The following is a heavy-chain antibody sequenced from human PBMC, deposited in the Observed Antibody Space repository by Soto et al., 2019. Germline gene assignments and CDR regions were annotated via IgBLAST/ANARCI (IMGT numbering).Heavy chain of an antibody. CDR1: VFTVSSNY. CDR2: IYSGGST. D-gene: IGHD6-13*01. CDR3: ARVAAENYYYYYYMDV. J-gene: IGHJ6*03. Sequence: PGGSPRLSCAASVFTVSSNYMSWVRQAPGKGLEWVSVIYSGGSTYYADSVKGRFTISRHNSKNTLYLQMNSLRAEDTAVYYCARVAAENYYYYYYMDVWGKGTTVTVSS. V-gene: IGHV3-53*04.